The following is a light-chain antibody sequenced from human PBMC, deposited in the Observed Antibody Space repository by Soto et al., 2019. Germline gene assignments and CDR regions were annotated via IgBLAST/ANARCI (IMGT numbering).Light chain of an antibody. CDR1: QSVSTK. J-gene: IGKJ3*01. CDR3: QQYNNWPYT. Sequence: MVMTQSPATLSVSPGERATLSCRASQSVSTKLAWYQQKPGQAPRLLIYGASTRATGIPARFSGSGSGTDFTLTTSSLQSKDFAVYYCQQYNNWPYTFGHGTRVDIK. CDR2: GAS. V-gene: IGKV3D-15*01.